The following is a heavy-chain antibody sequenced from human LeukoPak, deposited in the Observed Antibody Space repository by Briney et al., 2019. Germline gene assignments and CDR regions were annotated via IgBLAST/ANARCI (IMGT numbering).Heavy chain of an antibody. CDR2: ISAYNGNT. CDR1: GYSFNSYG. CDR3: AREGYCNSTSCDKPFDC. J-gene: IGHJ4*02. Sequence: ASVKVSCKASGYSFNSYGISWVRQAPGQGLEWMGWISAYNGNTNYAQKFQDRVTMTTDTSTSTAYMELRSLRSDDTAVYYCAREGYCNSTSCDKPFDCQGPGALVTVSS. V-gene: IGHV1-18*01. D-gene: IGHD2-2*01.